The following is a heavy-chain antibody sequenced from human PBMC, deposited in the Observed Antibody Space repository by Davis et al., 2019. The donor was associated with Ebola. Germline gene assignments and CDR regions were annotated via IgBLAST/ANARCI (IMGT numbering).Heavy chain of an antibody. Sequence: SLKISCAASGFTFDDYGMHWVRQAPGKGLEWVSGISWYGGSIAYADSVKGRFTISRDNSKNTLYLQMNSLRAEDTAVYYCAKARIAALRFDPWGQGTLVTVSS. D-gene: IGHD6-6*01. J-gene: IGHJ5*02. CDR3: AKARIAALRFDP. CDR1: GFTFDDYG. V-gene: IGHV3-9*01. CDR2: ISWYGGSI.